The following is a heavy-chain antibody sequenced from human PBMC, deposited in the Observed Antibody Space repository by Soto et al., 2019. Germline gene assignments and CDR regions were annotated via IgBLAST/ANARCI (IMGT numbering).Heavy chain of an antibody. J-gene: IGHJ4*02. V-gene: IGHV4-31*03. D-gene: IGHD5-18*01. Sequence: QVQLQESGPGLVKPSQTLSLTCTVSGGSINSGGYCWSWIRQHPGKGLDWIGCISYGGSTSYNPSLKSRVTIAVDTSKNHFSLKLTSVPDAGTAVYYCSRGILVWGQGALITVSS. CDR3: SRGILV. CDR1: GGSINSGGYC. CDR2: ISYGGST.